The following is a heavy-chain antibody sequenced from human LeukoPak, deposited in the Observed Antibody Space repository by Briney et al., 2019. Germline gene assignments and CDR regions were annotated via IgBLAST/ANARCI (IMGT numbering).Heavy chain of an antibody. CDR3: AKDYYYGSGSYSLFDY. Sequence: PGGSLRLSCAASGFTFSSYAMSWVRQAPGKGLEWVSGISWNSGSIGYADSVKGRFTISRDNAKNSLYLQMNSLRAEDTALYYCAKDYYYGSGSYSLFDYWGQGTLVTVSS. J-gene: IGHJ4*02. V-gene: IGHV3-9*01. CDR1: GFTFSSYA. D-gene: IGHD3-10*01. CDR2: ISWNSGSI.